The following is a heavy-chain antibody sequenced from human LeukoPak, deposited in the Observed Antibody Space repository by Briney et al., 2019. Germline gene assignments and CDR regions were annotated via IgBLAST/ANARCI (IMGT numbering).Heavy chain of an antibody. CDR2: ISYDGSNK. Sequence: GRSLRLSCAASGFTFGRYGMHWVRQAPGKGLEWVAVISYDGSNKYYADSVKGRFTISRDNSKNTLYLQMNSLRAEDTAVYYCAKTDYYDSSGYFHWGQGTLVIVSS. CDR3: AKTDYYDSSGYFH. D-gene: IGHD3-22*01. J-gene: IGHJ1*01. V-gene: IGHV3-30*18. CDR1: GFTFGRYG.